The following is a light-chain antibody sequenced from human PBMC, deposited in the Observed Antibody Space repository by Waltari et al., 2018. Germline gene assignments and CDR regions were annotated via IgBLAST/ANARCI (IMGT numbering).Light chain of an antibody. V-gene: IGLV2-14*01. CDR3: ISYTGSSSWV. Sequence: QSALPQPTSVPGSPGQSITISSTGTSRDIGFYNYVSWYQQYPGNVPQLLIYDVSDRPSGVSSRFSGSKSGNTASLPISGLQADDEADYYCISYTGSSSWVFGGGTKLTVL. CDR2: DVS. J-gene: IGLJ3*02. CDR1: SRDIGFYNY.